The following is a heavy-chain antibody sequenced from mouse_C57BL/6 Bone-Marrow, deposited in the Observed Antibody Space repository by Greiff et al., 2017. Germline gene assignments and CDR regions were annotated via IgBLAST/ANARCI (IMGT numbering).Heavy chain of an antibody. V-gene: IGHV1-64*01. Sequence: VQLQQSGAELVKPGASVKLSCKASGYTFTSYWMHWVKQRPGQGLEWIGMIHPNSGSTNYNEKFKSKATLTVDKTPSTAYMQLSSLTSEDSAVYYCARWLPYFDYWGQGTTLTVSS. CDR1: GYTFTSYW. CDR2: IHPNSGST. J-gene: IGHJ2*01. D-gene: IGHD2-2*01. CDR3: ARWLPYFDY.